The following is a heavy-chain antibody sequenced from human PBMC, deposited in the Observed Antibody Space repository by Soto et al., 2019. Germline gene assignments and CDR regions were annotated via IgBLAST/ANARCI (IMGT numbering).Heavy chain of an antibody. CDR3: ARAPIQYYYDSSGSSRGMDV. Sequence: SETLSLTCTVSGGSIDSGDYYWSWIRQPPGKGLEWIGYVYYSGTTNYNPFLKSRVTLSLDKSKNQFSLKLSSVTAADTAVYYCARAPIQYYYDSSGSSRGMDVWGQGTTVTVSS. J-gene: IGHJ6*02. D-gene: IGHD3-22*01. V-gene: IGHV4-61*08. CDR1: GGSIDSGDYY. CDR2: VYYSGTT.